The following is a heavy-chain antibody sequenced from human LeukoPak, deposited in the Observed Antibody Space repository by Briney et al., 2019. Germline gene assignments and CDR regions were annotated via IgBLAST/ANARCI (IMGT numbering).Heavy chain of an antibody. CDR2: INPTSGGT. D-gene: IGHD2-2*01. J-gene: IGHJ4*02. Sequence: GASVKVSCKASGYTFTGYYMHWVRQAPGQGLEWMGWINPTSGGTNYAQKFQGRVTMTRDTSISTAYMELSRLRSDDTALYYCTSFSWGSTSPHDDWGQGTLVTVSS. V-gene: IGHV1-2*02. CDR1: GYTFTGYY. CDR3: TSFSWGSTSPHDD.